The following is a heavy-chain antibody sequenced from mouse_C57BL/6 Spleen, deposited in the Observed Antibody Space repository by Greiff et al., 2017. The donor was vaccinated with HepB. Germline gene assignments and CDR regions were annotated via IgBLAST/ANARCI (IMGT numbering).Heavy chain of an antibody. D-gene: IGHD1-1*01. V-gene: IGHV2-9-1*01. CDR3: ARFPHYYGSSYGYFDV. J-gene: IGHJ1*03. CDR1: GFSLTSYA. CDR2: IWTGGGT. Sequence: QVQLQQSGPGLVAPSQSLSITCTVSGFSLTSYAISWVRQPPGKGLEWLGVIWTGGGTNYNSALKSRLSISKDNSKSQVFLKMNSLQTDDTARYYCARFPHYYGSSYGYFDVWGTGTTVTVSS.